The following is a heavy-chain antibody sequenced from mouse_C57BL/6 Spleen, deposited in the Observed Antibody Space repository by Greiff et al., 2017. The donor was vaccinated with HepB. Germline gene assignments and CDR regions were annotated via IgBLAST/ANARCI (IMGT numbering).Heavy chain of an antibody. CDR1: GFTFSSYG. D-gene: IGHD1-1*01. V-gene: IGHV5-6*01. J-gene: IGHJ2*01. CDR3: AREDITTVVVGY. Sequence: EVKLVESGGDLVKPGGSLKLSCAASGFTFSSYGMSWVRQTPDKRLEWVATISSGGSYTYYPDSVKGRFTISRDNAKNTLYLQMSSLKSEDTAMYYCAREDITTVVVGYWGQGTTLTVSS. CDR2: ISSGGSYT.